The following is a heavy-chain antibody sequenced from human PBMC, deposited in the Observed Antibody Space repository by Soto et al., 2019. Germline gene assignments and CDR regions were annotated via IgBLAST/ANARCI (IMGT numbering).Heavy chain of an antibody. D-gene: IGHD2-2*01. CDR3: ARDGVVPAAMPVGWFDP. J-gene: IGHJ5*02. CDR1: GFTFSDYY. V-gene: IGHV3-11*01. CDR2: ISSSGSTI. Sequence: GGSLRLSCAASGFTFSDYYMSWIRQAPGKGLEWVSYISSSGSTIYYADSVKGRFTISRDNAKNSLYLQMNSLRAEDTAVYYCARDGVVPAAMPVGWFDPWGQGTLVTVSS.